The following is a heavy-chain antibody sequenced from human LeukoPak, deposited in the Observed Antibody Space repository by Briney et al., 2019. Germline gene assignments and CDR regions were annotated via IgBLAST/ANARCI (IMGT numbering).Heavy chain of an antibody. J-gene: IGHJ4*02. Sequence: GGSLRLSCETSGFPFSSYGMHWVRQAPGKGLEWVTFVRSEETFKYYTDSVRGRFTISRDDSKSTLFLEMSDLRPEDTALYYCAKGSGGYSEYYFDRWGQGTLVTVSS. CDR1: GFPFSSYG. CDR3: AKGSGGYSEYYFDR. CDR2: VRSEETFK. D-gene: IGHD2/OR15-2a*01. V-gene: IGHV3-30*02.